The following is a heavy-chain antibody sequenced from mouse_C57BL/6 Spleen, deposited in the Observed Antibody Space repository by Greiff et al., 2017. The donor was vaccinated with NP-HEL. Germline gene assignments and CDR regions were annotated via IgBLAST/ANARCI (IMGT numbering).Heavy chain of an antibody. V-gene: IGHV5-6*01. CDR3: ARLDTTVNWYFDV. CDR1: GFTFSSYG. Sequence: EVKLMESGGDLVKPGGSLKLSCAASGFTFSSYGMSWVRQTPDKRLEWVATISSGGSYTYYPDSVKGRFTISRDNAKNTLYLQMSSLKSEDTAMYYCARLDTTVNWYFDVWGTGTTVTVSS. CDR2: ISSGGSYT. D-gene: IGHD1-1*01. J-gene: IGHJ1*03.